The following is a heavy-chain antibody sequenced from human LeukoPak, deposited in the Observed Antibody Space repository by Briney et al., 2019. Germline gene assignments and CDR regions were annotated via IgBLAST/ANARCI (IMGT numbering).Heavy chain of an antibody. CDR2: IIYTGST. Sequence: SETLSLTCTVSGDSISSYYWSWIRQPPGKGLEWIGHIIYTGSTNYNPSLKSRVTISVDTPKNQFSLKLSSVTAADTAVYYCASTGEMYRSGWYFEYWGQGTLVTVSS. V-gene: IGHV4-59*01. J-gene: IGHJ4*02. D-gene: IGHD6-19*01. CDR3: ASTGEMYRSGWYFEY. CDR1: GDSISSYY.